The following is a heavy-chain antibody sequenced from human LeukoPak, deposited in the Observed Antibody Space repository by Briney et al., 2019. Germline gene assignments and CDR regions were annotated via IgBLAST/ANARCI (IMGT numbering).Heavy chain of an antibody. CDR3: VRNRDWYFDL. J-gene: IGHJ2*01. D-gene: IGHD3-10*01. CDR2: IWYDGSNT. V-gene: IGHV3-33*01. Sequence: GGSLRLSCAASGFTFSSYDMHWVRQAPGKGLEWVAIIWYDGSNTYYADSVKGRFTIPRDNSKNTLYLQMTSLRAEDTAVYYCVRNRDWYFDLWGRGTLVTVSS. CDR1: GFTFSSYD.